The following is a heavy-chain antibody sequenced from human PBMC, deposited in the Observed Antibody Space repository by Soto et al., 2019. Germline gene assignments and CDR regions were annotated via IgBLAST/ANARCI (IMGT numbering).Heavy chain of an antibody. D-gene: IGHD2-21*02. V-gene: IGHV3-23*01. CDR2: ISGSGGST. Sequence: GSLRLSCAASGFSFSSYAMGWVRQAPGKGLEWVSAISGSGGSTYYADSVKGRFTISRDNSKNTLYLQMKSMRAEDTAVYYCAKKPQKVVVTPDPFGYWGQGTLVTVSS. J-gene: IGHJ4*02. CDR3: AKKPQKVVVTPDPFGY. CDR1: GFSFSSYA.